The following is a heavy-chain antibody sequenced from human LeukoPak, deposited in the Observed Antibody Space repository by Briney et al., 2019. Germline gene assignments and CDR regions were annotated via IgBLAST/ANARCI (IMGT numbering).Heavy chain of an antibody. CDR2: ISSSSSYI. CDR3: ARDLDWRFTMIVVPYDAFDI. J-gene: IGHJ3*02. D-gene: IGHD3-22*01. CDR1: GFTFSSYN. Sequence: GGSLRLSCVASGFTFSSYNMNWVRQAPGKGLEWVSSISSSSSYIYYADSVKGRFTISRDNAKNSLYLQMNSLRAEDTAVYYCARDLDWRFTMIVVPYDAFDIWGQGTMVTVSS. V-gene: IGHV3-21*01.